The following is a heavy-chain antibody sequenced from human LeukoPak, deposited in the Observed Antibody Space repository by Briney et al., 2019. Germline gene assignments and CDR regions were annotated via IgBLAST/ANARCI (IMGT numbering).Heavy chain of an antibody. J-gene: IGHJ4*02. CDR2: INHSVST. CDR3: ARTRSTGYYFDY. CDR1: GGSFSGYY. Sequence: PSETLSLTCAVHGGSFSGYYWSWVRQPPGKGVEWIGEINHSVSTHYNPSLKSRVTISVDTSKNQFSLKLSSVTAADTAVYYCARTRSTGYYFDYWGQGTLVTVSS. D-gene: IGHD2-2*01. V-gene: IGHV4-34*01.